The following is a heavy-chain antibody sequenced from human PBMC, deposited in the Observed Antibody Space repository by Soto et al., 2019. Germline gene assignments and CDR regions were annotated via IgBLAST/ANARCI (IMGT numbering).Heavy chain of an antibody. J-gene: IGHJ4*02. CDR3: ARDVHYVAGRSYHWEAPFDY. V-gene: IGHV4-38-2*02. Sequence: PSVTMPLTCAASGYTISSGCYWGWIRQPPGKRLEWIGSTFRSGTTHHNRSLKSRVAISVDTSKNQFSLKLNTVTAADTAVYYCARDVHYVAGRSYHWEAPFDYWGKGTLVTVSS. CDR1: GYTISSGCY. D-gene: IGHD3-16*02. CDR2: TFRSGTT.